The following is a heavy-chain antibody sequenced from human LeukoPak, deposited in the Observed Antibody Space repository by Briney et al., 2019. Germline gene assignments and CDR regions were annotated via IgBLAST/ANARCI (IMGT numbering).Heavy chain of an antibody. CDR3: VKTDSSTWSLGIYYFDF. V-gene: IGHV3-64D*09. CDR1: GFTFSSYA. Sequence: GSLRLSCSASGFTFSSYAMHWVRQAPGKGLEYVSAISSNGGSTYYSDSVKGRFTISRDNSKNTLYLQMSSLRAEDTAVYYCVKTDSSTWSLGIYYFDFWGQGTLVTVSS. J-gene: IGHJ4*02. D-gene: IGHD6-13*01. CDR2: ISSNGGST.